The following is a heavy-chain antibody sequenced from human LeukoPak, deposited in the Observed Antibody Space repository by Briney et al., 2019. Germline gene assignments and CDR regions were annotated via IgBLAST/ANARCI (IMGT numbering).Heavy chain of an antibody. V-gene: IGHV3-33*08. Sequence: GGSLRLSCAASGFTFSRYAMNWVRQAPGKGLEWVAGIWYDGVNKYYADSLKGRFTISRDNSKNALYLQMNSLRAEDTAVYYCAREMGMSTVTTIGWFDPWGQGTLVTVSS. D-gene: IGHD4-17*01. CDR3: AREMGMSTVTTIGWFDP. CDR1: GFTFSRYA. J-gene: IGHJ5*02. CDR2: IWYDGVNK.